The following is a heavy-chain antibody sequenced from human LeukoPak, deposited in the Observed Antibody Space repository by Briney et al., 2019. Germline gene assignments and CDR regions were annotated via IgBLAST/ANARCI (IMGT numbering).Heavy chain of an antibody. Sequence: ASVKVSCKASGGTFTSDDINWVRQATGQGLEWMGWMSPNSGDTGYAQKFQGRVTMTSDSSISTAYMELSSLRSEDTAIYYCVRTPPNWGFDYWGQGTLVTVSS. J-gene: IGHJ4*02. CDR1: GGTFTSDD. CDR2: MSPNSGDT. D-gene: IGHD7-27*01. CDR3: VRTPPNWGFDY. V-gene: IGHV1-8*01.